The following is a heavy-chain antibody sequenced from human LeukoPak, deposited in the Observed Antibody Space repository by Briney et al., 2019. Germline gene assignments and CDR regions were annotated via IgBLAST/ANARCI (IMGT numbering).Heavy chain of an antibody. D-gene: IGHD6-19*01. CDR3: ARHASAWYAREGKNWFDP. CDR2: IYYSGST. J-gene: IGHJ5*02. Sequence: PSETLSLTCTVSGGSISSYYWSWIRQPPGKGLEWIGYIYYSGSTNYNPSLKSRVTISVDTSKNQFSLKLSSVTAADTAVYYCARHASAWYAREGKNWFDPWGQGTLVTVSS. CDR1: GGSISSYY. V-gene: IGHV4-59*01.